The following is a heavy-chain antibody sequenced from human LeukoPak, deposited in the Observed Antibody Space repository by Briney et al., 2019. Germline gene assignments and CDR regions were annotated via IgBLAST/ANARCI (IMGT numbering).Heavy chain of an antibody. J-gene: IGHJ4*02. V-gene: IGHV3-48*01. CDR1: GFTFNDYS. Sequence: GGSLRLSCAASGFTFNDYSMNWVRQAPGKGLEWIAYISNAGSTVFYADSVKGRFTISRDNSKNTLYLQMNSLRAEDTAVYYCARGLGYCSSTSCGGSAFDYWGQGTLVTVSS. CDR3: ARGLGYCSSTSCGGSAFDY. CDR2: ISNAGSTV. D-gene: IGHD2-2*01.